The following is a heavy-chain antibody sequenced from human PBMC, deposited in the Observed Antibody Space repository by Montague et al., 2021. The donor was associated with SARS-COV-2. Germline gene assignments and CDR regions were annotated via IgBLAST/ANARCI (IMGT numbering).Heavy chain of an antibody. CDR1: GYTFTTYA. CDR3: ARLMTTVVTPYYYGMDV. J-gene: IGHJ6*02. D-gene: IGHD4-23*01. CDR2: INPGNGNT. Sequence: SVMVSCKASGYTFTTYAMHWVRQAPGQRLEWMGWINPGNGNTKYSQKFQGRVTITRDTSASTAYMELSSLRSEDTAVYYCARLMTTVVTPYYYGMDVWGQGTTVTVSS. V-gene: IGHV1-3*01.